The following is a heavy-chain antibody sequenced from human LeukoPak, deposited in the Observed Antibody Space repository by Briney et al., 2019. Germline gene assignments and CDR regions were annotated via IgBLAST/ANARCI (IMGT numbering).Heavy chain of an antibody. D-gene: IGHD2-21*01. CDR1: GGSISGYY. CDR3: ARVPYHPLSRWFDP. CDR2: IYYSGST. V-gene: IGHV4-59*01. J-gene: IGHJ5*02. Sequence: SETLSLTCTVSGGSISGYYWSWIRQPPGKGLEWIGYIYYSGSTNYNPSLKSRVTISVDTSKNQFSLKLSSVTAADTAVYYCARVPYHPLSRWFDPWGQGTLVTVSS.